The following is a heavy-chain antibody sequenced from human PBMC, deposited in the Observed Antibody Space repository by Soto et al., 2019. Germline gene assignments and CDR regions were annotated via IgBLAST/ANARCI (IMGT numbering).Heavy chain of an antibody. D-gene: IGHD3-22*01. J-gene: IGHJ4*02. CDR1: GGSISRGSYY. V-gene: IGHV4-31*03. CDR3: ARVNIINMIVRVLDS. CDR2: ISYSGST. Sequence: QVQLQESGPGLVKPSQTLSLTCTVSGGSISRGSYYRSWIRQRPGQGLEWIGYISYSGSTYYNPYLMSRLTLSADTSKIQFSLKLSSVTAADTAVYYCARVNIINMIVRVLDSLGQGTLVTVSS.